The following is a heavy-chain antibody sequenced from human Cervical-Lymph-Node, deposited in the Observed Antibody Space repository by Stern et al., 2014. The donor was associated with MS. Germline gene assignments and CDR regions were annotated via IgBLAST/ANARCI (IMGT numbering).Heavy chain of an antibody. CDR1: GHPLSELA. D-gene: IGHD3-10*01. V-gene: IGHV1-24*01. CDR3: ATDRGVK. CDR2: FDPEGGVT. J-gene: IGHJ4*02. Sequence: VQLVQSGAEVKKPGASVTVSCNASGHPLSELAIHWLRQLPTSGLEWLGQFDPEGGVTVYAQRLQGRLTMTEDTTTGAAYMTLTALTADDTAVYYCATDRGVKWGPGTLVAVSS.